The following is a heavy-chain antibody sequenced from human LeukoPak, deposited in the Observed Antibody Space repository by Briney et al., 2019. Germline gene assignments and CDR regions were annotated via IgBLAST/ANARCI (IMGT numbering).Heavy chain of an antibody. Sequence: SETLSLTCAVYGGSFSGYYWSWIRQPPGKGLEWIGEINHSGSTNYNPSLKSRVTISVDTSKNQFSLKLSSVTAADTAVYYCARKPHDSGGSSYGYDWFAPWGQETLVPVSS. CDR2: INHSGST. CDR3: ARKPHDSGGSSYGYDWFAP. D-gene: IGHD5-18*01. V-gene: IGHV4-34*01. J-gene: IGHJ5*02. CDR1: GGSFSGYY.